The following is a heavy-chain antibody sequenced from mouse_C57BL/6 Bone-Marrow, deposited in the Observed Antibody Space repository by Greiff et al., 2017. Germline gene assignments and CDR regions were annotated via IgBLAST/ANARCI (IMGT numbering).Heavy chain of an antibody. CDR1: GFTFSDYY. V-gene: IGHV5-16*01. CDR2: INYDGSST. CDR3: ARDWAFDY. Sequence: RLVESEGGLVQPGSSMKLSCTASGFTFSDYYMAWVRQVPEKGLEWVANINYDGSSTYYLDSLKSRFIISRDNAKNILYLQMSSLKSEDTATYYCARDWAFDYWGQGTTLTVSS. D-gene: IGHD4-1*01. J-gene: IGHJ2*01.